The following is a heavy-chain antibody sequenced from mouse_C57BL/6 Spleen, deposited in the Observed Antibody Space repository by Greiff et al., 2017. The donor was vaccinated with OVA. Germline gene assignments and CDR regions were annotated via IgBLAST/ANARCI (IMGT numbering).Heavy chain of an antibody. CDR3: ARSNAYYGNYVWYFDV. V-gene: IGHV1-82*01. D-gene: IGHD2-10*01. CDR1: GYAFSSSW. Sequence: QVQLQQSGPELVKPGASVKISCKASGYAFSSSWMNWVKQRPGKGLEWIGRIYPGDGDTNYNGKFKGKATLTADKSSSTAYMHLSSLTSEDSAVYFCARSNAYYGNYVWYFDVWGTGTTVTVSS. J-gene: IGHJ1*03. CDR2: IYPGDGDT.